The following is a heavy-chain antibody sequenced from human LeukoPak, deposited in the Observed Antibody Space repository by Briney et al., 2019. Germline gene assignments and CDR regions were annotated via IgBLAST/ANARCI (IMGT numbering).Heavy chain of an antibody. Sequence: PSETLSLTCTVSGGSISSYYWSWIRQPPGKGLEWIGYIYYSGSTNYNSSLKSRVTISVDTSKNQFSLKLSSVTAADTAVYYCARDRSGYYTLWSQGTLVTVSS. V-gene: IGHV4-59*01. CDR3: ARDRSGYYTL. D-gene: IGHD3-3*01. CDR2: IYYSGST. CDR1: GGSISSYY. J-gene: IGHJ4*02.